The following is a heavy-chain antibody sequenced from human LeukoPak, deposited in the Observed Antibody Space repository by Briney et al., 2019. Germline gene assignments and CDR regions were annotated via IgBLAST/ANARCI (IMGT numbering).Heavy chain of an antibody. CDR2: ISNDGSSE. CDR1: GFTFSTYA. D-gene: IGHD1-26*01. J-gene: IGHJ4*02. CDR3: ARGRSIVGATLPFDY. V-gene: IGHV3-30-3*01. Sequence: GGSLRLSCAASGFTFSTYAMNWVRQAPGKGLEWVAVISNDGSSEYYAESVKGRFTISRDDSKNTLYLQMNSLRAEDTAVYYCARGRSIVGATLPFDYWGQGALVTVSS.